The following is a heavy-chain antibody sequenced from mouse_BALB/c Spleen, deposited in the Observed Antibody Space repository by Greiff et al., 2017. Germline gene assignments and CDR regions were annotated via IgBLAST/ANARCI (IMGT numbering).Heavy chain of an antibody. J-gene: IGHJ3*01. CDR3: ARGLYYDYDGFAY. CDR1: GFTFSSYA. V-gene: IGHV5-6-5*01. CDR2: ISSGGST. D-gene: IGHD2-4*01. Sequence: EVKLMESGGGLVQPGGSLKLSCAASGFTFSSYAMSWVRQTPEKRLEWVASISSGGSTYYPDSVKGRFTISRDNARNILYLQMSSLRSEDTAMYYCARGLYYDYDGFAYWGQGTLVTVSA.